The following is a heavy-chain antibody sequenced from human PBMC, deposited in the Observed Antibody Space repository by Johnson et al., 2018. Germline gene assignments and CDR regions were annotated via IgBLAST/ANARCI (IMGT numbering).Heavy chain of an antibody. CDR2: NIPLFGTA. J-gene: IGHJ6*02. CDR1: GGTFSSYA. CDR3: AKDSRAPVAPPNYDGMDV. Sequence: QVQLVQSGAEVKKPGSSVKVSCKASGGTFSSYAISWVRQAPGHGLEWMGGNIPLFGTANYAPTFQGRVPITADESTSTAYIELSSLSAEATALYYCAKDSRAPVAPPNYDGMDVWGQGTTVTVSS. D-gene: IGHD2-21*01. V-gene: IGHV1-69*01.